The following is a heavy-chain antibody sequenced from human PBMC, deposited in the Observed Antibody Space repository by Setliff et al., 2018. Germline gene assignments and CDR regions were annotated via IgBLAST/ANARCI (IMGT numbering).Heavy chain of an antibody. D-gene: IGHD1-26*01. CDR2: TYHSGTT. Sequence: PSETLSLTCAVSGGSISSPNWWNWVRQPPGKGLEWIGETYHSGTTNYNPSLKSRVTMSVDKSRNQFSLRLTSVTAADTAIYYCTRAYSGSHDYWGQGTLVTVSS. V-gene: IGHV4-4*02. CDR3: TRAYSGSHDY. CDR1: GGSISSPNW. J-gene: IGHJ4*02.